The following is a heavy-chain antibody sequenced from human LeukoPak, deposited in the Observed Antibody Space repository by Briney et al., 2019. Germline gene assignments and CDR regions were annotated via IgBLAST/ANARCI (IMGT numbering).Heavy chain of an antibody. CDR3: ARGGDYVWEDPADY. Sequence: SETLSLTCAVYGGSFSGYYWSWIRQHPGKGLEWIGYIYYSGSTYYNPSLKSRVTISVDTSKNQFSLKLSSVTAADTAVYYCARGGDYVWEDPADYWGQGTLVTVSS. J-gene: IGHJ4*02. V-gene: IGHV4-31*11. D-gene: IGHD3-16*01. CDR1: GGSFSGYY. CDR2: IYYSGST.